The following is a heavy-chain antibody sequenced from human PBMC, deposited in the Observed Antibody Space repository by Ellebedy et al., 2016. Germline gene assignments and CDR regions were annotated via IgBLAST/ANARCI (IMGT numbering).Heavy chain of an antibody. CDR3: ARSVRWLQDYWYFDL. J-gene: IGHJ2*01. CDR1: GGSLSSGYW. CDR2: MYHAGST. V-gene: IGHV4-4*02. D-gene: IGHD5-24*01. Sequence: SETLSLTCAVSGGSLSSGYWWSWVRQPPGTGLEWIGEMYHAGSTNYNPSLKSRVTVSVDKSTNQFSLRLSSVTAADTAVYFCARSVRWLQDYWYFDLWGRGTLVTVSS.